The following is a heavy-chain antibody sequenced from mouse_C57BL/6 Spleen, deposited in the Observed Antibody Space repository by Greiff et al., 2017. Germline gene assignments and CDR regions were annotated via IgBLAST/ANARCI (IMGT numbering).Heavy chain of an antibody. CDR3: ARSPIDSSGFYAMDY. Sequence: QVQLKESGPGILQSSQTLSLTCSFSGFSLSTSGMGVSWIRQPSGKGLEWLAHIYWDDDKRYNPSLKSRLTISKDTSRNQVFLKITSVDTADTATYYCARSPIDSSGFYAMDYWGQGTSVTVSS. V-gene: IGHV8-12*01. CDR2: IYWDDDK. D-gene: IGHD3-2*02. J-gene: IGHJ4*01. CDR1: GFSLSTSGMG.